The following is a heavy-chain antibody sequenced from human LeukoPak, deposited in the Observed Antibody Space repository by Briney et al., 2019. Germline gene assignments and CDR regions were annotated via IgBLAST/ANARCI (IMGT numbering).Heavy chain of an antibody. J-gene: IGHJ6*03. Sequence: SETLSLNCTVSGNSISSYYWSWIRQPPGKGLEWIGYNYYSGSTNYNPSLKSRVTISVDKSKNQFSLKLSSVTAADTAVYYCARAGITMVRGVSYYYMDVWGKGTTVTVSS. CDR2: NYYSGST. CDR3: ARAGITMVRGVSYYYMDV. D-gene: IGHD3-10*01. V-gene: IGHV4-59*12. CDR1: GNSISSYY.